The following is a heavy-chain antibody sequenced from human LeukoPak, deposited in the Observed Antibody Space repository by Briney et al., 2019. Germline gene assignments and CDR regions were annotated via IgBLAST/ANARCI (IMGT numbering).Heavy chain of an antibody. CDR3: ARARKDSHFDY. V-gene: IGHV3-53*01. D-gene: IGHD1-14*01. CDR2: IYSGGST. Sequence: PGGSLRLSCAASGFTVSSNYMSWVRQAPGKGLEWVSVIYSGGSTYYADSVKGRFTISRDNSKNTLYLQMNSLRAEDTAVYYCARARKDSHFDYWGQGTLVTVSS. CDR1: GFTVSSNY. J-gene: IGHJ4*02.